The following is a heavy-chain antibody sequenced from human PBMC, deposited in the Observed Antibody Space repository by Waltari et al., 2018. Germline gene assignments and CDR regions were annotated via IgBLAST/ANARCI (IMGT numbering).Heavy chain of an antibody. J-gene: IGHJ4*02. V-gene: IGHV3-48*03. Sequence: EVQLVESGGGLVQPGGSLRLSCAAPGFTFSSSELNGVRQAPGKGLEWVSYISSGGTNMFYAESVKGRFTISRDNAKNSLYLHMNSLRVEDTAVYYCARERSVTGKGNLDYWGQGTLVTVSS. CDR1: GFTFSSSE. D-gene: IGHD3-10*01. CDR2: ISSGGTNM. CDR3: ARERSVTGKGNLDY.